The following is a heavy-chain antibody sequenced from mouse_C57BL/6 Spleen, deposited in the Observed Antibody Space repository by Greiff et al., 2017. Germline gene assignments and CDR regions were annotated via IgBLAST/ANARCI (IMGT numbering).Heavy chain of an antibody. V-gene: IGHV1-36*01. J-gene: IGHJ3*01. CDR1: GFTFTDYY. CDR3: ASYYGSPAWFAY. Sequence: VQLQQSGPVLVKPGPSVKISCKASGFTFTDYYMHWVKPSHGQSLAWIGPVYPYNGGTSYNQKFKGKATLTVDTSSRTAYMELNSLTSEDSAVYYCASYYGSPAWFAYWGKGTLVTVSA. D-gene: IGHD1-1*01. CDR2: VYPYNGGT.